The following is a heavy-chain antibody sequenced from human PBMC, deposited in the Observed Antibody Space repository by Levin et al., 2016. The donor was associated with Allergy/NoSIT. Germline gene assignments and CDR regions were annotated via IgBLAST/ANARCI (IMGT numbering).Heavy chain of an antibody. CDR3: ARGNYGAGIGDL. Sequence: SCTVSGGSISTYYWSWIRQPPGKGLEYIGYIYYTGTTNYSPSLKSRVTISVDTSRNQFSLKLRSVTAADTAVYYCARGNYGAGIGDLWGRGTLVTVSS. V-gene: IGHV4-59*01. J-gene: IGHJ2*01. D-gene: IGHD3-10*01. CDR1: GGSISTYY. CDR2: IYYTGTT.